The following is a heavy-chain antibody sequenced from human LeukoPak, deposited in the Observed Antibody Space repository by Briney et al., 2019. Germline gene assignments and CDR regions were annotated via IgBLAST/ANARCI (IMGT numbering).Heavy chain of an antibody. Sequence: GGSLRLSCAASGFTFSSYWMSWVRQAPGKGLEWVANIKQDGSEKYYVDSVKGRFTISRDNAKDSLYLQMNSLRAEDTAVYYCARESSGYYSDYWGQGTLVTVSS. CDR1: GFTFSSYW. D-gene: IGHD3-22*01. CDR3: ARESSGYYSDY. V-gene: IGHV3-7*01. J-gene: IGHJ4*02. CDR2: IKQDGSEK.